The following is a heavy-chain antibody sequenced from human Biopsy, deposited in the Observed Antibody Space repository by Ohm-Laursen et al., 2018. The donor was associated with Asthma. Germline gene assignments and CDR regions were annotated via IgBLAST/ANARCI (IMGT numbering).Heavy chain of an antibody. D-gene: IGHD3-10*01. CDR1: GYTFNSAG. J-gene: IGHJ6*02. CDR3: ARAVDYSHYYGIDV. V-gene: IGHV1-18*01. CDR2: ISVYNGNT. Sequence: GSSVKVSCKPSGYTFNSAGITWARQAPGQGLEWMGLISVYNGNTKVAQKLQDRVTMITDTSTSTAYMELRSLRSDDTAVYFCARAVDYSHYYGIDVWGQGTTVTVS.